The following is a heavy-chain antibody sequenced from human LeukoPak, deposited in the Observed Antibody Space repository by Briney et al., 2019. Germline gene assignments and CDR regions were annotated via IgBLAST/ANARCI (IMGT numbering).Heavy chain of an antibody. CDR2: IKEDGSEI. V-gene: IGHV3-7*01. Sequence: GGPLRFSCAASAFTFSNYWMSWVGQAPGKGLEGVANIKEDGSEINYVDSVKGRFTISRDNAKNSLYLQMNSLRVDDTAVYYCARDRGYSTFDYWGQGTLVTNSS. CDR1: AFTFSNYW. CDR3: ARDRGYSTFDY. J-gene: IGHJ4*02. D-gene: IGHD4-23*01.